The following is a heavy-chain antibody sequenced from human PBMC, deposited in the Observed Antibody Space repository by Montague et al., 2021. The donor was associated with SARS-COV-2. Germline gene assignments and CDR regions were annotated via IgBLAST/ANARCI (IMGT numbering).Heavy chain of an antibody. V-gene: IGHV3-48*02. CDR1: GFTFSGTYS. J-gene: IGHJ4*02. CDR3: ARSPRGSGTGWLDY. D-gene: IGHD3/OR15-3a*01. Sequence: SLRLSCAASGFTFSGTYSMNWVRQAPGKGLEWVAFISSSSSTIYYADSVKGRFTVSRDNAKNSLYLQMNSLKDEDTAVYYCARSPRGSGTGWLDYWGQGTLVTVSS. CDR2: ISSSSSTI.